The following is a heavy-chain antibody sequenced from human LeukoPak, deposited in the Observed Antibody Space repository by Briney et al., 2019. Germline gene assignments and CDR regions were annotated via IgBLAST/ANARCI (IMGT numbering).Heavy chain of an antibody. J-gene: IGHJ4*02. CDR1: GFTFTSTS. V-gene: IGHV3-48*02. D-gene: IGHD1-26*01. Sequence: GGSLRLSCAASGFTFTSTSMNWVRQAPGKGLEWVSYISSSSRTTHYADSVKGRFTISRDNAKNSLYLQMNSLRDEDTAVYYCARARDGSYDYWGQGTLVTVSS. CDR2: ISSSSRTT. CDR3: ARARDGSYDY.